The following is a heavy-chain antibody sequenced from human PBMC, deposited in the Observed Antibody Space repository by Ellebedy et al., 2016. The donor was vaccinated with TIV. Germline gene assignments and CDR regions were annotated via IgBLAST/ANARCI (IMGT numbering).Heavy chain of an antibody. CDR3: ARGGGYGSGDCWAFDY. CDR2: INNDGSST. V-gene: IGHV3-74*01. CDR1: GFAFSNHW. J-gene: IGHJ4*02. Sequence: PGGSLRLSCAASGFAFSNHWMHWVRQAPGKGLEWVSRINNDGSSTIYADSVKGRLTISRDNAKNTLYLQMNSLRAEDTAVYYCARGGGYGSGDCWAFDYWGQGTLVTVSS. D-gene: IGHD2-21*02.